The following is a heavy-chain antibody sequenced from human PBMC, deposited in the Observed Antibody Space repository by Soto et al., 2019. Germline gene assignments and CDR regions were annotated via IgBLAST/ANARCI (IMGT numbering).Heavy chain of an antibody. CDR1: GGSISSGDYY. CDR2: IYYSGST. J-gene: IGHJ5*02. V-gene: IGHV4-30-4*01. D-gene: IGHD3-22*01. CDR3: ARARRVISWFDP. Sequence: QVQLQESGPGLVKPSQTLSLTCTVSGGSISSGDYYWSWIRQPPGKGLEWIGYIYYSGSTYYNPSLKILVTISVDTTKNLFPLELSFVTAADTAVYYCARARRVISWFDPWGQGTLFTVSS.